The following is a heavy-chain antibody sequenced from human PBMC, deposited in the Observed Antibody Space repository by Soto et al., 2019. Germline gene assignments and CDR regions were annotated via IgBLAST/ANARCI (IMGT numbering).Heavy chain of an antibody. CDR1: GGSISSYY. CDR3: ARNPPHYYDSSGSFDY. CDR2: IYYSGST. V-gene: IGHV4-59*01. D-gene: IGHD3-22*01. Sequence: SETLSLTCTVSGGSISSYYWSWIRQPPGKGLEWIGYIYYSGSTNYNPSLKSRVTISVDTSKNQFSLKLSSVTAADTAVYYCARNPPHYYDSSGSFDYWGQGTLVTVSS. J-gene: IGHJ4*02.